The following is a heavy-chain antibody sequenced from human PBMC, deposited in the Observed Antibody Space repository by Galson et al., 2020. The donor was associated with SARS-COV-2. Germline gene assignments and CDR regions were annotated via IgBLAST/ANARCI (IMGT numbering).Heavy chain of an antibody. D-gene: IGHD3-10*01. V-gene: IGHV3-33*01. CDR1: GFTFSSYG. J-gene: IGHJ6*04. CDR2: IWYDGSNK. CDR3: VRDLYYYGSGSYDLVGDGMDF. Sequence: TGGSLRLSCAASGFTFSSYGMHWVRQAPGKGLEWVAVIWYDGSNKYYADSVKGRFTISRDNSKNTLYLQMNSLRAEDTAVYYCVRDLYYYGSGSYDLVGDGMDFWGEGTTDTVSS.